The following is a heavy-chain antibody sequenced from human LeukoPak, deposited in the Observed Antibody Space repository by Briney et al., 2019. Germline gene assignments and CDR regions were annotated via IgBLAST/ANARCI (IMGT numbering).Heavy chain of an antibody. D-gene: IGHD6-13*01. CDR1: GFTFSTYS. CDR3: ARDIDSSSWYDWFDP. J-gene: IGHJ5*02. Sequence: SGGSLRLSCAASGFTFSTYSMKWVRQAPGKGLEWVSYISSSSSTIYYADSVRGRFTISRDNAKNSLYLQMNSLRAEDTAVYYCARDIDSSSWYDWFDPWGQGTLVTVSS. CDR2: ISSSSSTI. V-gene: IGHV3-48*04.